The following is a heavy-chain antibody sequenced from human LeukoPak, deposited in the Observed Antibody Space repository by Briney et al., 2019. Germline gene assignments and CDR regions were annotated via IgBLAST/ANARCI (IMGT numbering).Heavy chain of an antibody. J-gene: IGHJ4*02. CDR3: ARGRTSRMYSSLGY. CDR2: VNHSGST. D-gene: IGHD6-6*01. CDR1: GGSFSGYY. Sequence: SETLSLTCAVYGGSFSGYYWSWIRQPPGKGLEWIGDVNHSGSTDYNPSLRSRVTISVDTSKNQFSLRLTSVTAADTAVYYCARGRTSRMYSSLGYWGQGTLVTVSS. V-gene: IGHV4-34*01.